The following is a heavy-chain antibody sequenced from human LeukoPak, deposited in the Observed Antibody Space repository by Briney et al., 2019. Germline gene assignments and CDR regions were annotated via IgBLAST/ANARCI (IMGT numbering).Heavy chain of an antibody. Sequence: SETLSLTCTVSGGSISSSSYYWGWIRQPPGKGLEWIGSIYYSGSTYYNPSLKSRVTISVDTSKNQFSLKLSSVTAADTAVYYCARLLGENDAFDIWGQGTMVTVSS. D-gene: IGHD3-16*01. V-gene: IGHV4-39*07. CDR1: GGSISSSSYY. CDR2: IYYSGST. CDR3: ARLLGENDAFDI. J-gene: IGHJ3*02.